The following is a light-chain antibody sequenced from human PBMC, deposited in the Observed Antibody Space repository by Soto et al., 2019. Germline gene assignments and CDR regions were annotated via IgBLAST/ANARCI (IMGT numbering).Light chain of an antibody. J-gene: IGLJ3*02. CDR2: DVS. CDR1: SSDVGGYNY. CDR3: CSYAGSYIWV. Sequence: QSALTQPRSVSGSPGQSVTISCTGTSSDVGGYNYVSWYRQHPGKAPKLMIYDVSKRPSGVPDRFSGSKSGNTASLTISGLQAEDEADYYCCSYAGSYIWVFGGGTKLTVL. V-gene: IGLV2-11*01.